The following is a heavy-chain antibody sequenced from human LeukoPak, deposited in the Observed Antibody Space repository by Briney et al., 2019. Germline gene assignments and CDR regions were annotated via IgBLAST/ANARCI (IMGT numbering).Heavy chain of an antibody. Sequence: SETLSLTRSVSGVSFTSDYWTWIRQQSPGKGLEWIGYIFFTGTTNYNPSLRSRATISVDTSKKQFSLRLTSVTVADTAVYYCARLRGGDYNDVFDLWGQGTLVTVSS. J-gene: IGHJ3*01. V-gene: IGHV4-59*08. CDR1: GVSFTSDY. CDR3: ARLRGGDYNDVFDL. D-gene: IGHD4-17*01. CDR2: IFFTGTT.